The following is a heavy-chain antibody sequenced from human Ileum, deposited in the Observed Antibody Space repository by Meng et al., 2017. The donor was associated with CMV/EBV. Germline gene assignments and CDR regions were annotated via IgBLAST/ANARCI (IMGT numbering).Heavy chain of an antibody. CDR3: AKDQADDYNYPPLDY. Sequence: QVQLVQSGAEVKKPGSSVKVSCKASGGTFSSNSISWVRQAPGPGLEWMGRISTIVDVTNYSQKFQGRVTITADKATVTAYMELTSLRSEDTAVYYCAKDQADDYNYPPLDYWGQGTLVTVSS. J-gene: IGHJ4*02. CDR1: GGTFSSNS. CDR2: ISTIVDVT. D-gene: IGHD5-24*01. V-gene: IGHV1-69*08.